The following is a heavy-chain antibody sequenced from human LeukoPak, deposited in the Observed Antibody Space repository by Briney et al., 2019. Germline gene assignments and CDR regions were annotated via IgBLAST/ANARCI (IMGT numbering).Heavy chain of an antibody. Sequence: GGSLRLSCAASGYTFTSYGMHWVRQAPGKGLEWVAAIWYDGSKKIYADSVRGRFTISRDNSKNTLYLQMNSLRAEDTAVYYCARDGVTPIAAAGNPTPRAFDIWGQGTMVTVSS. V-gene: IGHV3-33*01. CDR1: GYTFTSYG. D-gene: IGHD6-13*01. CDR3: ARDGVTPIAAAGNPTPRAFDI. J-gene: IGHJ3*02. CDR2: IWYDGSKK.